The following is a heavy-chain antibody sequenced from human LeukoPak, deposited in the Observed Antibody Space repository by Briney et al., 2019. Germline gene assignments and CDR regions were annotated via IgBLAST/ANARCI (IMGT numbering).Heavy chain of an antibody. J-gene: IGHJ4*02. CDR1: GFMFSSYW. V-gene: IGHV3-7*01. CDR3: ARIRGDFYLDY. Sequence: GSLRLSCEASGFMFSSYWMTWVRQAPGKGLEWVANIKQAGSENSYVDSVKGRFTISRDNAKNSLHLQINSLRAEDTAVYYCARIRGDFYLDYWGQGTLVTVSS. CDR2: IKQAGSEN. D-gene: IGHD2/OR15-2a*01.